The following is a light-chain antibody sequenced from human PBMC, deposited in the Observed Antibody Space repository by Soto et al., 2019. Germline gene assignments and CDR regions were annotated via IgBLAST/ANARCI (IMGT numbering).Light chain of an antibody. CDR3: LSFTRSSTYI. V-gene: IGLV2-14*01. Sequence: QSALTHPASVSGSPGQSITISCTGTSRDVGGYNYVSWYQQHPGKAPKLMLYEVTNRPSGVSNRFSGSKSGNTASLTISGLQAEDEADYYSLSFTRSSTYIFGTGTKVTVL. CDR1: SRDVGGYNY. J-gene: IGLJ1*01. CDR2: EVT.